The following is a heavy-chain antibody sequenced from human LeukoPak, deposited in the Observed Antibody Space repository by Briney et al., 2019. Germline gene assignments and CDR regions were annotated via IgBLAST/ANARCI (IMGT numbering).Heavy chain of an antibody. CDR1: GYTFTSYD. Sequence: ASVTVPCKASGYTFTSYDINWVRQAPGQGLEWMGWINPNSGGTNYAQKFQGRVTMTRDTSISTAYMELSRLRSDDTAVYYCATMTTVTIGWGQGTLVTVSS. J-gene: IGHJ4*02. CDR3: ATMTTVTIG. D-gene: IGHD4-17*01. V-gene: IGHV1-2*02. CDR2: INPNSGGT.